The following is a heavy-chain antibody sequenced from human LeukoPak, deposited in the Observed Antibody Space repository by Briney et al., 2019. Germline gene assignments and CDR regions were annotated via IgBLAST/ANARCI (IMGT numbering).Heavy chain of an antibody. CDR3: ATSPATGNIYFDL. CDR1: GLAVSNNY. J-gene: IGHJ2*01. Sequence: GGSLRLSCAASGLAVSNNYMGWVRQAPGKGLEWVSVLYSAGNTYYGDSVSGRFFISRDNSKNTLYLRMNSLRAEDTAVYYCATSPATGNIYFDLWGRGTLVTVSS. V-gene: IGHV3-66*01. D-gene: IGHD1-1*01. CDR2: LYSAGNT.